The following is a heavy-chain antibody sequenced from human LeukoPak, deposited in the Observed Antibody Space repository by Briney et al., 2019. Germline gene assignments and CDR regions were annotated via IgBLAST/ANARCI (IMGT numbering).Heavy chain of an antibody. CDR1: EMSFSAYY. D-gene: IGHD4-17*01. J-gene: IGHJ4*02. Sequence: SETLSLTCAVSEMSFSAYYWNWIRQPPGKALEWIGSIYYSGSTHYNPSLKSRLTISVDTSKNQFSLKVTAVTAADTAVYFCARNGTVTVTGTKFNYFDYWGQGTLVTVSS. CDR2: IYYSGST. CDR3: ARNGTVTVTGTKFNYFDY. V-gene: IGHV4-34*01.